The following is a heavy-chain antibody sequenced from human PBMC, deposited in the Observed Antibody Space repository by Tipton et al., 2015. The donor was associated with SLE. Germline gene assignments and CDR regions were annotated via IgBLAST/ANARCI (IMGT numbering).Heavy chain of an antibody. CDR1: GFTVSSNY. CDR3: AREESGSGGPYYMDV. J-gene: IGHJ6*03. Sequence: GSLRLSCAASGFTVSSNYMSWVRQAPGKGLEWVSVIYSGGSTYYADSVKGRFTISRHNSKNTLYLQMNSLRAEDTAVYYCAREESGSGGPYYMDVWGKGTTVTVSS. V-gene: IGHV3-53*04. CDR2: IYSGGST. D-gene: IGHD2-15*01.